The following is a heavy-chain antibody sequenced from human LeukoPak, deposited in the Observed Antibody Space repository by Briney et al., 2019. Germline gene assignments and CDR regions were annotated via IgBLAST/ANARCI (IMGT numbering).Heavy chain of an antibody. CDR3: ATGDVTQGNPH. V-gene: IGHV1-2*02. D-gene: IGHD4-11*01. CDR2: IIPNNGGT. Sequence: ASVKVSCKASGYTFTGHYIHWVGQAPGQGLEWMGWIIPNNGGTNYAQQFQGRVTMTKDTSISTAYMELTRLTSDDTAVYYCATGDVTQGNPHWGQGTLVTVSS. J-gene: IGHJ4*02. CDR1: GYTFTGHY.